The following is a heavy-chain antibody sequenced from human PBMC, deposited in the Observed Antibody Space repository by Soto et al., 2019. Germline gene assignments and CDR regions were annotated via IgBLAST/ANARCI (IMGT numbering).Heavy chain of an antibody. CDR2: VSHDGRNT. D-gene: IGHD6-19*01. V-gene: IGHV3-30*18. Sequence: VQLVESGGGVVQPGRSLRLSCAASEFAFSDYAMHWVRQAPGKGLEWVAVVSHDGRNTHYADSVKGRFTISRDSSKNTVSLEMTSLRAEDTAVYYCAKGGRQWLVTSDFNYWGQGALVTVSS. CDR1: EFAFSDYA. J-gene: IGHJ4*02. CDR3: AKGGRQWLVTSDFNY.